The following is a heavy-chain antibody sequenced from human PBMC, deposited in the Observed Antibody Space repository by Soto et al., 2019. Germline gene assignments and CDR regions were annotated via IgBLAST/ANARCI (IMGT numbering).Heavy chain of an antibody. Sequence: GGSLRLSCAASGFTFSSYWMHWVRQAPGKGLVWVSRINSDGSSTSYADSVKGRFTISRDNAKNTLYLQMNSLRAEDTAVYYCARDSEYYDFWSGYGYYYGMDVWGQGTTVTVSS. CDR1: GFTFSSYW. V-gene: IGHV3-74*01. J-gene: IGHJ6*02. CDR2: INSDGSST. CDR3: ARDSEYYDFWSGYGYYYGMDV. D-gene: IGHD3-3*01.